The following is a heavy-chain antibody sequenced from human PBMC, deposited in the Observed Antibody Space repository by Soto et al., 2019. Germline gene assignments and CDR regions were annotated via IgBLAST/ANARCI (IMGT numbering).Heavy chain of an antibody. CDR1: GVSITSSSYY. V-gene: IGHV4-39*01. CDR3: ATQEVGGTYVYTFDP. Sequence: QLHLRESGPGLVKPSETLSLTCTVSGVSITSSSYYWGWIRQPPGKGLEWIGSIYYSGSTYYNPALRCRVTISLDTSKNQFSLRLSSVTAADTAVYYCATQEVGGTYVYTFDPWGQGTLVTVSS. D-gene: IGHD1-26*01. J-gene: IGHJ5*02. CDR2: IYYSGST.